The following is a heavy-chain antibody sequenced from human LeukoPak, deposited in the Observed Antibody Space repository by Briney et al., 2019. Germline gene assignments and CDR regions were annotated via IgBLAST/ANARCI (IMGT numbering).Heavy chain of an antibody. CDR2: IYYSGST. V-gene: IGHV4-30-4*07. CDR1: GGSISSSDYS. CDR3: ARHQFSISGFGELLLPFDY. D-gene: IGHD3-10*01. J-gene: IGHJ4*02. Sequence: SETLSLTCGVSGGSISSSDYSWSWIRQPPGKGLEWIGHIYYSGSTYYNPSLKSRVTISVDTSKNHFSLKLSSVTAADTAVYYCARHQFSISGFGELLLPFDYWGQGTLVTVSS.